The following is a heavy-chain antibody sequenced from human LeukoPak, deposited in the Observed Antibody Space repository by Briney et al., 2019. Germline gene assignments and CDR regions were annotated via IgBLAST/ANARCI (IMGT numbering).Heavy chain of an antibody. CDR3: AREGSKNYYYYYYMDV. V-gene: IGHV1-69*08. J-gene: IGHJ6*03. Sequence: GASVKVSCKASGGTFRNYTINCVRQAPGQGLEWMGRIIPMFGTANYAQKFQGRVTITADKSTSTAYMELSSLKSEDTAVYYCAREGSKNYYYYYYMDVWGKGTTVTVSS. D-gene: IGHD4-11*01. CDR1: GGTFRNYT. CDR2: IIPMFGTA.